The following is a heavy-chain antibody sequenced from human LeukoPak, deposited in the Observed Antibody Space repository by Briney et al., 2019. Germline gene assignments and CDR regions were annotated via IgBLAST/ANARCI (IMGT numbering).Heavy chain of an antibody. V-gene: IGHV1-18*01. J-gene: IGHJ5*02. CDR1: GYTFTSYG. CDR3: ARAMTTVTSPWFDP. D-gene: IGHD4-17*01. Sequence: VASVKVSCKASGYTFTSYGISWVRQAPGQGLEWMGWISAYNGNTNYAQKLQGRVTMTTDTSTSTAYMELRSLRSDDTAVYYCARAMTTVTSPWFDPWGQGTLVTVSS. CDR2: ISAYNGNT.